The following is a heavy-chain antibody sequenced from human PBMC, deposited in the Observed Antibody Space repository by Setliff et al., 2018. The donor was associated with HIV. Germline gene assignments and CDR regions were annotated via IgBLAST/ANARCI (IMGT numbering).Heavy chain of an antibody. CDR2: IYYSGTT. D-gene: IGHD6-19*01. CDR3: ARVTTPGYSGGWYYFDY. V-gene: IGHV4-34*01. Sequence: PSETLSLTCAVYGGSFSGYYWSWIRQSPGKGLAWIGSIYYSGTTYYSPSLKSRVTISVDTSKNQFSLKLTSVTAADTAVYYCARVTTPGYSGGWYYFDYWGQGTLVTVSS. CDR1: GGSFSGYY. J-gene: IGHJ4*02.